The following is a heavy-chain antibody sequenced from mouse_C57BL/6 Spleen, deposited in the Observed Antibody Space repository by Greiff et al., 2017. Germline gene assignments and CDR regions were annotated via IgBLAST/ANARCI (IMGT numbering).Heavy chain of an antibody. D-gene: IGHD2-5*01. V-gene: IGHV1-81*01. CDR1: GYTFTSYG. CDR2: IYPRSGNT. CDR3: AGGRYSNYVFDY. Sequence: VQLQQSGAELARPGASVKLSCKASGYTFTSYGISWVKQRTGQGLEWIGEIYPRSGNTYYNQTFKGKATLTADKSSSTAYMELRSLTSEDYAVYFCAGGRYSNYVFDYWGQGTTRTVSS. J-gene: IGHJ2*01.